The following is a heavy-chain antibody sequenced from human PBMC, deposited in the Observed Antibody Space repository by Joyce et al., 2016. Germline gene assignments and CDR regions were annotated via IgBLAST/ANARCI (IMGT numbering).Heavy chain of an antibody. D-gene: IGHD6-25*01. CDR3: AKILTAGYSSGWFLDY. CDR2: ISCDGVYK. CDR1: GLTLSNYG. J-gene: IGHJ4*02. V-gene: IGHV3-30*18. Sequence: GGGVVQPGRSLRLSCTASGLTLSNYGVHWVRQAPGKGLEWVAVISCDGVYKYYSDSVKGRFTISRDNSRDTLFLEMNSLRAEDTAVYYCAKILTAGYSSGWFLDYWGQGTLVTVSS.